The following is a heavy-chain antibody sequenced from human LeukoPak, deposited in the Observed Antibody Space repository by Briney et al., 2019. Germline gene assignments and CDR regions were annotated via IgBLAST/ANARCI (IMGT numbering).Heavy chain of an antibody. D-gene: IGHD5-18*01. V-gene: IGHV3-7*01. J-gene: IGHJ4*02. CDR3: ARDLAYSRLDY. Sequence: GGSLRLSCAVSGLTFSSSWMDWVRQAPGKGLERVASINPDGNKKYYADSVKGRFTISRDNAENSLYLQMNSLRVEDTAFYYCARDLAYSRLDYWGKGMLVTVSS. CDR1: GLTFSSSW. CDR2: INPDGNKK.